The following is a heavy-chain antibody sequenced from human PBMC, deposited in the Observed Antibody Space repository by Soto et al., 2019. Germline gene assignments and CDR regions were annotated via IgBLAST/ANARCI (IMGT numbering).Heavy chain of an antibody. D-gene: IGHD1-7*01. CDR3: AKDRRAGGNYGFYSDF. J-gene: IGHJ4*02. V-gene: IGHV3-23*01. CDR1: GFTFSSYG. Sequence: GGSLRLSCAASGFTFSSYGMTWVRQAPGKGLEWVSFSSATGTGTYYADSVKGRFTISRDNSKNTLYLQMTSLRADDTAVYYCAKDRRAGGNYGFYSDFWGQGALVTVSS. CDR2: SSATGTGT.